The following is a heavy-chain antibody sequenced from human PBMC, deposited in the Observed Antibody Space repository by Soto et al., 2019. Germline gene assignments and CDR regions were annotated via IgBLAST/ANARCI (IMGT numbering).Heavy chain of an antibody. Sequence: GSVRLSCAASGLTCRSYWISWVLQAPGNGLEWVANIKQDGSEKYYVDSVKGRFTISRDNAKNSLYLQMNSLRAEDTAVYYCARDVRGYCTNGVCPRGNWFDPWGQGTLVTVSS. V-gene: IGHV3-7*03. D-gene: IGHD2-8*01. J-gene: IGHJ5*02. CDR3: ARDVRGYCTNGVCPRGNWFDP. CDR2: IKQDGSEK. CDR1: GLTCRSYW.